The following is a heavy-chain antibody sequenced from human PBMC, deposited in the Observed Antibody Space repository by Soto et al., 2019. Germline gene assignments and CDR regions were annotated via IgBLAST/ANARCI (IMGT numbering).Heavy chain of an antibody. J-gene: IGHJ6*02. V-gene: IGHV6-1*01. CDR3: ARDAGKNYYYYCGYYYDNYYYECLEV. Sequence: SQTLSLTCAISGDSVSSNSAAWNWIRQSPSRGLEWLGRTYYRSKWYNDYAVSVKSRITINPDTSKNQFSLQLNSVTPEDTAVYYCARDAGKNYYYYCGYYYDNYYYECLEVWGQGTTVTVSS. CDR2: TYYRSKWYN. D-gene: IGHD3-22*01. CDR1: GDSVSSNSAA.